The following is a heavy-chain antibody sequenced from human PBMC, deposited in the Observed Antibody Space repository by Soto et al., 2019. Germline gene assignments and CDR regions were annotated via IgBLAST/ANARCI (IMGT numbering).Heavy chain of an antibody. CDR3: ARDLTAAAV. J-gene: IGHJ6*02. CDR1: GGSISSYY. D-gene: IGHD6-13*01. V-gene: IGHV4-59*01. CDR2: IYYSGST. Sequence: TLSLTCTVSGGSISSYYWSWIRQPPGKGLEWIGYIYYSGSTNYNPSLKSRVTISVDTSKNQFSLKLSSVTAADTAVYYCARDLTAAAVWGQGTTVTVSS.